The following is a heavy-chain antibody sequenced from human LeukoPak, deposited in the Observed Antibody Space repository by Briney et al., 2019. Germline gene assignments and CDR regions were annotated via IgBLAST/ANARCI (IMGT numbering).Heavy chain of an antibody. Sequence: GGSLRLSCAASGFTVSSNYMSWVRQAPGKGLEWVSVIYSGGSTYYADSVKGRFTISRDNSKNTLYLQMNSLRAEDTAVYYCARDGALGITFGGVIVSWGQGTLVTVSS. V-gene: IGHV3-53*05. J-gene: IGHJ4*02. CDR3: ARDGALGITFGGVIVS. D-gene: IGHD3-16*02. CDR2: IYSGGST. CDR1: GFTVSSNY.